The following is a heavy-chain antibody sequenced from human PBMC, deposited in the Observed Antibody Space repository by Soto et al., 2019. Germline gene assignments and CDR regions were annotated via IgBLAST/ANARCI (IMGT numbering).Heavy chain of an antibody. D-gene: IGHD3-22*01. Sequence: QVKLVQSGTEVKQPGASMKVSCKASGYSFATSGISWARQAPGQGLEWMGWISAYNGNTNYDQKLQDRVTMTTDTPTSTAYLELRNLRSDDTSVYYCARAGQYYDSSGYANWGQGTLVTVSS. CDR3: ARAGQYYDSSGYAN. CDR1: GYSFATSG. V-gene: IGHV1-18*01. J-gene: IGHJ4*02. CDR2: ISAYNGNT.